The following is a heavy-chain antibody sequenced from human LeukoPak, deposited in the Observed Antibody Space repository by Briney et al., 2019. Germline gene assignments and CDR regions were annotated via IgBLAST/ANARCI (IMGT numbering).Heavy chain of an antibody. D-gene: IGHD1-14*01. CDR1: GFTFSSYG. CDR2: ISYDGSNK. V-gene: IGHV3-30*18. J-gene: IGHJ4*02. Sequence: GGSLRLSCAASGFTFSSYGMHWVRQAPGKGLEWVAVISYDGSNKYYADSVRGRFTISRDNSKNTLYLQMNSLRAEDTAVYYCAKDRTGMAVYWGQGTLVTVSS. CDR3: AKDRTGMAVY.